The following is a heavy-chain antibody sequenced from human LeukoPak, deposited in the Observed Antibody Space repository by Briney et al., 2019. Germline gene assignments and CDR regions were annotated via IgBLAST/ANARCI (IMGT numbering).Heavy chain of an antibody. Sequence: GGSLRLSCAASGFTFSSYAMSWVRQAPGKGLEWVSAVSGSGGSTYYADSVKGRFTISRDNSKNTQYLQMNSLRAEDTAVYYCARGFRGSGWFPDGMDVWGQGTTVTVSS. J-gene: IGHJ6*02. D-gene: IGHD6-19*01. CDR3: ARGFRGSGWFPDGMDV. CDR1: GFTFSSYA. V-gene: IGHV3-23*01. CDR2: VSGSGGST.